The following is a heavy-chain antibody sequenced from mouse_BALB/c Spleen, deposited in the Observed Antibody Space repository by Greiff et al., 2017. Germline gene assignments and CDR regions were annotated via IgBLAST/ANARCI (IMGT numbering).Heavy chain of an antibody. Sequence: EVMLVESGGDLVKPGGSLKLSCAASGFTFSNYWMNWVRQSPEKGLEWVAEIRLKSNNYATHYAESVKGRFTISRDDSKSSVYLQMNNLRAEDTGIYYCTLTPITTPWTYYYAMDYWGQGTSVTVSS. CDR2: IRLKSNNYAT. D-gene: IGHD1-1*01. J-gene: IGHJ4*01. V-gene: IGHV6-6*02. CDR1: GFTFSNYW. CDR3: TLTPITTPWTYYYAMDY.